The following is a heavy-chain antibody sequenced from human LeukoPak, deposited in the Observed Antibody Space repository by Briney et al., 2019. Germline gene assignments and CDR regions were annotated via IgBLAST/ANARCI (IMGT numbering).Heavy chain of an antibody. D-gene: IGHD6-13*01. V-gene: IGHV3-23*01. CDR2: ISGSGGST. CDR1: GFTFSSYA. CDR3: ARPYRMYSRSWNNYFDY. Sequence: GGSLRLSCAASGFTFSSYAMSWVRQAPGKGLEWVSAISGSGGSTYYADSVKGRFTISRDNSKNTLYLQMNSLRAEDTAVYYCARPYRMYSRSWNNYFDYWGQGTLVTVSS. J-gene: IGHJ4*02.